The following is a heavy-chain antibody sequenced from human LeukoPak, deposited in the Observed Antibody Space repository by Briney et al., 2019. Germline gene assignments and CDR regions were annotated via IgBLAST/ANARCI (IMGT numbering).Heavy chain of an antibody. V-gene: IGHV1-24*01. CDR3: ATDVQRRVADGNFYYYYGMDV. CDR2: FDPEDGET. Sequence: ASVKVSCKVSGYTLTELSMHWVRQAPGKGLEWMGGFDPEDGETIYAQKFQGRVTMTEDTSTDTAYMELSSLRSEDTAVYYCATDVQRRVADGNFYYYYGMDVWGQGTTVTVSS. CDR1: GYTLTELS. J-gene: IGHJ6*02. D-gene: IGHD1-14*01.